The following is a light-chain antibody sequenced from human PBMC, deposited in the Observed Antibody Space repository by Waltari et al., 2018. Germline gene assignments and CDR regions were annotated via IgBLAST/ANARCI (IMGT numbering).Light chain of an antibody. Sequence: DIVLTQSPLSLPVTPGEPASISCRSSQSLLYSAGYRYLEWYLQKPGQSPQLLIYAGSSRASGVPDRFSGSVSGTDFTLRISRVEADDVGVYYCMQGLRTPYTFGQGTKLEIK. V-gene: IGKV2-28*01. CDR2: AGS. J-gene: IGKJ2*01. CDR3: MQGLRTPYT. CDR1: QSLLYSAGYRY.